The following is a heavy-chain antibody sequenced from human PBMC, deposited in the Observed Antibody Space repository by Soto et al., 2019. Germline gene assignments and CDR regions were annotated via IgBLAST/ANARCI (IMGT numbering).Heavy chain of an antibody. CDR2: IWYDGSQE. V-gene: IGHV3-33*01. CDR1: GFTFSHYG. Sequence: PGGSLRLSCAASGFTFSHYGMHWVRQAPGKGLEWVANIWYDGSQEYYADSVKGRFTISRDNSKNTMYLQMNTLRAEDTAVYYCVRDPFYNSVAYYKSPPLDHWGQGTQVTVSS. D-gene: IGHD3-10*01. J-gene: IGHJ4*02. CDR3: VRDPFYNSVAYYKSPPLDH.